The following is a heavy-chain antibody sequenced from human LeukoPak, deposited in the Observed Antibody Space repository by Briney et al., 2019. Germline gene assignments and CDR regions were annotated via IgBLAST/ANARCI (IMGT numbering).Heavy chain of an antibody. CDR1: GYTFTGHY. J-gene: IGHJ4*02. D-gene: IGHD3-9*01. Sequence: GASVKVSFKASGYTFTGHYLHWVRQAPGQGLEWMGWIYGHDGGTNFAQKFQDRVTMTRDTSITTAYMELTSLTPDDTAVYYCVRDFDWGPDYWGQGTLVTVSS. CDR3: VRDFDWGPDY. CDR2: IYGHDGGT. V-gene: IGHV1-2*02.